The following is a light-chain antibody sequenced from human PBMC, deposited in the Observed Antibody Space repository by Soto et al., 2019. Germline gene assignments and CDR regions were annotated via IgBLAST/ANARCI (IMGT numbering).Light chain of an antibody. CDR2: AAS. CDR3: QQLNSYPST. V-gene: IGKV1-9*01. Sequence: DIQLTQSPSFLSVSVGDRVTITCRASQGISSYLAWYQQKPGRAPKLLIYAASTLQSGVPSRFSGSGSGTEFTLTIGSLQPEDFATYYCQQLNSYPSTFGQGTKLEIK. CDR1: QGISSY. J-gene: IGKJ2*01.